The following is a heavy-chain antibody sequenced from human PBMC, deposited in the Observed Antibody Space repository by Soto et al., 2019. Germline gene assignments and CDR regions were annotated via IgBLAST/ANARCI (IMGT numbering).Heavy chain of an antibody. D-gene: IGHD3-9*01. Sequence: QLRLQESGPGLVKPSGTLSLTCTVSGDSVTSDDSYWGWIRRPPGQGLEWIGTISHTGETFYNPPPNRRLNTSPGGVKNPFSPKPAPKTPAEGGFVFCARPKPGPNTHFCLVTPGNSWGPG. J-gene: IGHJ5*01. CDR1: GDSVTSDDSY. CDR3: ARPKPGPNTHFCLVTPGNS. CDR2: ISHTGET. V-gene: IGHV4-39*01.